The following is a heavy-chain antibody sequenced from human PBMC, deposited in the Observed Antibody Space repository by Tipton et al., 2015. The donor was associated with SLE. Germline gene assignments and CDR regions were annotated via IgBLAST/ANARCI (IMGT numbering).Heavy chain of an antibody. D-gene: IGHD3-16*01. CDR3: ARVDAHCRSTTCYVDDY. Sequence: QSGPEVKNLGASVKVSCKASGYTFTRSYIHWVRQDPRQGLEWMGINNPNTGNTVYAQKFQGRVTMTRDTSTSTIYMELSSLRSDDTAVYYCARVDAHCRSTTCYVDDYWGQGTLVTVSS. V-gene: IGHV1-46*01. CDR1: GYTFTRSY. J-gene: IGHJ4*02. CDR2: NNPNTGNT.